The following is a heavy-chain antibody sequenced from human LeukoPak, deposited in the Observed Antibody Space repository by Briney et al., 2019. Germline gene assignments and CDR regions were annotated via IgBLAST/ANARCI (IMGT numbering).Heavy chain of an antibody. CDR3: ASATTYCGGDCYPLDAFDI. CDR1: GYTFTGYY. V-gene: IGHV1-2*02. D-gene: IGHD2-21*02. J-gene: IGHJ3*02. Sequence: ASVKVSCKASGYTFTGYYMHWVRQAPGQGLEWMGWINPNSGGTNYAQKFLGRITMTRDTSISTAYMELSRLRSDDTAVYYCASATTYCGGDCYPLDAFDIWGQGTMVTASS. CDR2: INPNSGGT.